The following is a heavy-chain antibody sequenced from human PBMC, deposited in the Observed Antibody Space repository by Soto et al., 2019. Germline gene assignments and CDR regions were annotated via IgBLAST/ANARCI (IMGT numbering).Heavy chain of an antibody. CDR3: ARDNPGDNWFDP. CDR2: IYHSGST. J-gene: IGHJ5*02. CDR1: GGSISSGGYS. V-gene: IGHV4-30-2*01. Sequence: SETLSLTCAVSGGSISSGGYSWSWIRQPPGKGLEWIGYIYHSGSTYYNPSLKSRVTISVDRSKNQFSLKLSSVTAADTAVYYCARDNPGDNWFDPWGQGTLVTVSS.